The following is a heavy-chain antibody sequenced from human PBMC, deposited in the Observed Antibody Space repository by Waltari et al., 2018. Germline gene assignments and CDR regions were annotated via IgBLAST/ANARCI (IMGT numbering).Heavy chain of an antibody. CDR1: GYTFTSYD. CDR2: MNPNSGNT. J-gene: IGHJ4*02. Sequence: QVQLVQSGAEVKKPGASVKVSCQASGYTFTSYDINWVRQATGQGLEWMGWMNPNSGNTGYAQKFQGRVTITRNTSISTAYMELSSLRSEDTAVYYCATSNIVQWEHEEGYWGQGTLVTVSS. CDR3: ATSNIVQWEHEEGY. V-gene: IGHV1-8*03. D-gene: IGHD1-26*01.